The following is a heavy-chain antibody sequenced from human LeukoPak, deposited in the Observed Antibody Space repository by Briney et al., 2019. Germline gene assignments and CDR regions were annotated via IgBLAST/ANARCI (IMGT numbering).Heavy chain of an antibody. Sequence: GGSLRLSCAASGFTFGDYYMSWIRQAPGKGLEWLSYISSGGSSVYYAASVEGRFTISRDNAKNSLHLQMNSLRAEDTAVYYCARDESISRIGRFDPWGQGTLVTVAS. CDR2: ISSGGSSV. V-gene: IGHV3-11*01. D-gene: IGHD3-3*02. CDR1: GFTFGDYY. CDR3: ARDESISRIGRFDP. J-gene: IGHJ5*02.